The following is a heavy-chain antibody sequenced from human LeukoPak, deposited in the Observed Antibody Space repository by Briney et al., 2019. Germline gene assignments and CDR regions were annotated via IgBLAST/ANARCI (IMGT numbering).Heavy chain of an antibody. Sequence: SVKVSCKASGGTFSSYTISWVRQAPGQGLEWMGRIIPILGIANYAQKFQGRVTITADKSTSTAYMELSSLRSEDTAVYYCARESSSSSWTFDYWGQGTLVTVSS. CDR2: IIPILGIA. CDR1: GGTFSSYT. D-gene: IGHD6-13*01. CDR3: ARESSSSSWTFDY. J-gene: IGHJ4*02. V-gene: IGHV1-69*04.